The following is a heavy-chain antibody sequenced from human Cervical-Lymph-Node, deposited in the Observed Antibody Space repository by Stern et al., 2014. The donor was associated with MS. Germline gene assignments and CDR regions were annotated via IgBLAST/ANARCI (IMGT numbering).Heavy chain of an antibody. D-gene: IGHD5-18*01. V-gene: IGHV1-18*01. CDR3: ARFKRGYSYGFPFD. J-gene: IGHJ4*02. CDR2: ISAYNGNQ. CDR1: GYTFTSYG. Sequence: VQLGQSGAEVKKPGASVKVSCKASGYTFTSYGISWERQAPGQGIEWTGLISAYNGNQNYAQKLQGRVTMTADTSTSTAFMELRSLRSDDTAVYYCARFKRGYSYGFPFDWGQGTLVTVSS.